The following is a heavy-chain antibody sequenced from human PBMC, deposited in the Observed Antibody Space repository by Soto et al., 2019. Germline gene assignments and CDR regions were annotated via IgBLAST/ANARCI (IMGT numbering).Heavy chain of an antibody. Sequence: QVQLVESGGGVVQPGRSLRLSCAASGFNFSSFVMHWVRQAPGKGLEWVAIISRDGNNKYYTDSVKGRFAISRDNFKNTLYLEMNSLRTEDTAVYYCATLDCVSTNCYLDLFDFWGQGTLVTVSS. CDR3: ATLDCVSTNCYLDLFDF. CDR1: GFNFSSFV. D-gene: IGHD2-2*01. J-gene: IGHJ4*02. CDR2: ISRDGNNK. V-gene: IGHV3-30*09.